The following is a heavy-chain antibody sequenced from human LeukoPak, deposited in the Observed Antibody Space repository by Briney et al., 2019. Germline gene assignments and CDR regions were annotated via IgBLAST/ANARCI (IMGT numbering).Heavy chain of an antibody. D-gene: IGHD1-26*01. CDR2: ISNHDLDI. CDR1: RFDFSRYS. V-gene: IGHV3-21*01. Sequence: KSGGSLRLSCAASRFDFSRYSMNWVRQAPGKGLEWVSTISNHDLDIYYADSMKGRITISRDNAENTVYLEMSSLRVEDTALYYCTKDSIIVNSWGFELWGQGTLVTVSS. CDR3: TKDSIIVNSWGFEL. J-gene: IGHJ5*02.